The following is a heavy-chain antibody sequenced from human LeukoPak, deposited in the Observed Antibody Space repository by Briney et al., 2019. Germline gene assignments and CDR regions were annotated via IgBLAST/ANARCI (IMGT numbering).Heavy chain of an antibody. Sequence: GASAKVSCKVSRYTLTELSMHWVRQAPGKGREWMGGFDPEDGETIYAQQFQGRVTMTEDTSTDTAYMELSSLRSEDTAVYYCATNTAGYYDSSGYYWFDYWGQGALVSVSS. CDR1: RYTLTELS. D-gene: IGHD3-22*01. CDR2: FDPEDGET. CDR3: ATNTAGYYDSSGYYWFDY. V-gene: IGHV1-24*01. J-gene: IGHJ4*02.